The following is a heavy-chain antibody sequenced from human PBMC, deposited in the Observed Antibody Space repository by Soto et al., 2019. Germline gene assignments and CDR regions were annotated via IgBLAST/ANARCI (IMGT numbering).Heavy chain of an antibody. J-gene: IGHJ4*02. CDR2: ITPYNGNK. Sequence: QVHLVQSGAEVKKPGASVKVSCKASGYTFANYGVTWVRQAPGQGLDWMGWITPYNGNKHYAQKVQGRVTMTTDTSTSTTYMEMWSLRSDDTAVYYCARAGDYGSFYFFDYWGQGTLVTVSS. D-gene: IGHD4-17*01. CDR3: ARAGDYGSFYFFDY. V-gene: IGHV1-18*01. CDR1: GYTFANYG.